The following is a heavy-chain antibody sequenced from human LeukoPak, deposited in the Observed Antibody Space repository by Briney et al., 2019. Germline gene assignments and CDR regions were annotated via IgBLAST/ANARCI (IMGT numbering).Heavy chain of an antibody. CDR3: ARVWYYDSSTFDY. V-gene: IGHV4-39*01. CDR1: GGSIITNDYW. J-gene: IGHJ4*02. Sequence: SETLSLTCVVSGGSIITNDYWWGWIRQPPGKGLEWIGTIDHAGTTFYNVSLKSRVTISVDTPNNQFSLRLNSVGAADTAVYYCARVWYYDSSTFDYWGQGTLVTVSS. CDR2: IDHAGTT. D-gene: IGHD3-22*01.